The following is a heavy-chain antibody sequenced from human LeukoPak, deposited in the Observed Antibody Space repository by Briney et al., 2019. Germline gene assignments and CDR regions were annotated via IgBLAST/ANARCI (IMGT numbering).Heavy chain of an antibody. J-gene: IGHJ6*02. CDR3: ARDRTRDFGVVIARPHYYYGMDV. CDR2: ISSSGSAI. CDR1: GFTFSSYE. Sequence: GGSLRLSCAASGFTFSSYEMNWVRQAPGKGLEWVSYISSSGSAIYYADSVKGRFTISRDNAKNSLYLQMNSLRAEDTAGYYCARDRTRDFGVVIARPHYYYGMDVWGQGTTVTVSS. D-gene: IGHD3-3*01. V-gene: IGHV3-48*03.